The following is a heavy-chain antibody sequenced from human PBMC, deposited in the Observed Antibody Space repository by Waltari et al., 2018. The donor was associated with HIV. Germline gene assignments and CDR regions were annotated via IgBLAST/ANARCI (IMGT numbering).Heavy chain of an antibody. V-gene: IGHV4-39*07. CDR2: IYYSGST. Sequence: QLQLQESGPGLVKPSETLSLTCTVSAGSIRSSSYYWGWIRQPPGKGLEWIGSIYYSGSTYYNPSLKSRVTISVDTSKNQFSLKLSSVTAADTAVYYCARVPYYYDSSGYTVWGQGTLVTVSS. J-gene: IGHJ4*02. CDR3: ARVPYYYDSSGYTV. CDR1: AGSIRSSSYY. D-gene: IGHD3-22*01.